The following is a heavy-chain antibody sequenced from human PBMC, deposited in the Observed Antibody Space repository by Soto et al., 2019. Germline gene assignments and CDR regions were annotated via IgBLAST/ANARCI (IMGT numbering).Heavy chain of an antibody. D-gene: IGHD2-15*01. Sequence: GGSLRLSCAASGFTFSSYAMHWVRQAPGKGLEWVAVISYDGSNKYYADSVKGRFTISRDNSKNTLYLQMNSLRAEDTAVYYCARDPNDIVFVAFDIWGQGTMVTVSS. V-gene: IGHV3-30-3*01. CDR2: ISYDGSNK. CDR1: GFTFSSYA. J-gene: IGHJ3*02. CDR3: ARDPNDIVFVAFDI.